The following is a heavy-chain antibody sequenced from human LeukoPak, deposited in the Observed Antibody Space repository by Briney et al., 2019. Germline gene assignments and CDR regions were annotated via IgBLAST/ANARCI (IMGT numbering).Heavy chain of an antibody. CDR1: GGSISSGDYY. CDR3: ARDWGITTGAFDI. D-gene: IGHD3-16*01. CDR2: IYYSRST. J-gene: IGHJ3*02. V-gene: IGHV4-61*08. Sequence: SETLSLTCTVSGGSISSGDYYWSWIRQPPGKGLEWIGYIYYSRSTNYNPSLKSRVTISVDTSKNQFSLKLSSVTAADTAVYYCARDWGITTGAFDIWGQGTMVTVSS.